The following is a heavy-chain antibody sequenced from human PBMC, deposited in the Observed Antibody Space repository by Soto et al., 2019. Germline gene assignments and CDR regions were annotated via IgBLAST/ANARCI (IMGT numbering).Heavy chain of an antibody. CDR3: ARGGRGAFSSSWSY. Sequence: ATPVKVSCKPSDYTFNCHSIHWVRQATEQGLQWMGGIGTYNGTTSYAQKFQGRVTMTRDTSMSTVYMELSSLRSEDTAVHYCARGGRGAFSSSWSYWGQGTLVSVSS. CDR1: DYTFNCHS. V-gene: IGHV1-2*02. J-gene: IGHJ4*02. D-gene: IGHD6-13*01. CDR2: IGTYNGTT.